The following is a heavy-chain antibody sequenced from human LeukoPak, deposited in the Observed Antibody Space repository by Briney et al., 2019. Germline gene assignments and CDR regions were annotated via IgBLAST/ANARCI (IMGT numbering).Heavy chain of an antibody. CDR2: ISAYNGHT. CDR1: GYTFTSYG. J-gene: IGHJ1*01. D-gene: IGHD6-13*01. V-gene: IGHV1-18*01. CDR3: ARDRRRRWPGKCFPH. Sequence: GASVKVSCTASGYTFTSYGISWVRQAPGQGLEWMGWISAYNGHTNYAQKLQGRVTMTTDTSTSTAYMELRSLRSDDTAVYYCARDRRRRWPGKCFPHRGQGTLVTVSS.